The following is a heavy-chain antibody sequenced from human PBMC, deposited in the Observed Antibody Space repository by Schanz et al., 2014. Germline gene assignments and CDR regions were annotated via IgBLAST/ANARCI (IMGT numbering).Heavy chain of an antibody. V-gene: IGHV3-7*01. CDR3: ARGLIVGDGQHFYFSYGLDG. J-gene: IGHJ6*02. Sequence: DVQLVESGGTLVRPGGSLRLSCAASGFNFSSHWMTWVRQAPGMGLEWVANIRQDVRAKYYVDSVKGRFTISRDNIASSLFLQMNSLRAEDSAVYYCARGLIVGDGQHFYFSYGLDGWGQGTTVTVSS. CDR1: GFNFSSHW. D-gene: IGHD1-26*01. CDR2: IRQDVRAK.